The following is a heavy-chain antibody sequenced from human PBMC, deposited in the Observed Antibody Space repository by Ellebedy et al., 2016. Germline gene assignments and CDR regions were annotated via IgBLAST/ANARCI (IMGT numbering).Heavy chain of an antibody. V-gene: IGHV4-30-4*01. CDR3: ARAPFDDGFVDSFDI. D-gene: IGHD2-2*03. Sequence: SETLSLXCTVSGASISSGSPYWSWIRQPPGKGLEWIGYSYYSGSTHYNTSLKSRVTISVDTSKNQLSLKLSSVTAADTAVYYCARAPFDDGFVDSFDIWGQGTMVTVSS. CDR2: SYYSGST. J-gene: IGHJ3*02. CDR1: GASISSGSPY.